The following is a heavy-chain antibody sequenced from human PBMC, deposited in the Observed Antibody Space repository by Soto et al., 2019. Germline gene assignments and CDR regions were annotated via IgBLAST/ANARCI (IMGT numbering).Heavy chain of an antibody. CDR1: WYLFSRNIAA. Sequence: PSQILSLTVPISWYLFSRNIAAWTWIRQSPSRGLEWLGRTYYRSKWYNDYAVSVKSRITINPDTSKNQFSLQLNSVTPEDTAVYYCARVSSGSSPDAFDIWGQGTMVTVSS. CDR3: ARVSSGSSPDAFDI. CDR2: TYYRSKWYN. D-gene: IGHD1-26*01. J-gene: IGHJ3*02. V-gene: IGHV6-1*01.